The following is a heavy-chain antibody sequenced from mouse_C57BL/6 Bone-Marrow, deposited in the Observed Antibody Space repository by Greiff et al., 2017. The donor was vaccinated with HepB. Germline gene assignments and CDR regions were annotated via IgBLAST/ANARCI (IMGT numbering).Heavy chain of an antibody. V-gene: IGHV1-19*01. Sequence: EVQLQQSGPVLVKPGASVKMSCKASGYTFTDYYMNWVKQSHGKSLEWIGVINPYNGGTSYNQKFKGKATLTVDKSSSTAYMELNSLTSEDSAVYYCAIYYYGPPYWYFDVWGTGTTVTVSS. D-gene: IGHD1-1*01. CDR1: GYTFTDYY. J-gene: IGHJ1*03. CDR2: INPYNGGT. CDR3: AIYYYGPPYWYFDV.